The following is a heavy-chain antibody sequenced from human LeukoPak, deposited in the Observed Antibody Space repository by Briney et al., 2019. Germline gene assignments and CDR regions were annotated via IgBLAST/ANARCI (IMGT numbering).Heavy chain of an antibody. Sequence: SETLSLTRTVSGGSVSRYYWSWIRQSPGKGLEWIGYIHDSGSTNSNPSLKSRVTISMDTSKNQVSLKLTSVTAADTALYYCARGERNGPDYWGQGTVVSVSS. CDR1: GGSVSRYY. CDR2: IHDSGST. CDR3: ARGERNGPDY. D-gene: IGHD2-8*01. J-gene: IGHJ4*02. V-gene: IGHV4-59*02.